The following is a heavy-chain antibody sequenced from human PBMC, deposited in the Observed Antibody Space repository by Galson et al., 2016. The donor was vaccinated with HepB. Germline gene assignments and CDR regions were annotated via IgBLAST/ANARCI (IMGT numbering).Heavy chain of an antibody. CDR3: TTLPSSDY. Sequence: SLRLSCAASGFTFSDAWLSWVRQAPGKGLEWVGRIKSKSDGGTTDYAAPVKGRFTISRDDSKNTLYLRMNSLKAEDTALYYCTTLPSSDYWGQGTLVTVSS. CDR1: GFTFSDAW. D-gene: IGHD3-10*01. CDR2: IKSKSDGGTT. J-gene: IGHJ4*02. V-gene: IGHV3-15*01.